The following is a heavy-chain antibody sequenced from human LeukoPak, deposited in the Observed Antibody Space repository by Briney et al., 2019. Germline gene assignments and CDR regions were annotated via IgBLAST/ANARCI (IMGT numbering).Heavy chain of an antibody. V-gene: IGHV4-4*07. J-gene: IGHJ6*02. D-gene: IGHD6-13*01. Sequence: SETLSLTCTVSGGSVSTSYWSWIRQPAGKGLEWIGRIYTSGSTNYNPSLKSRVTMSVDTSKNQFSLKLSSVTAADTAVYYCARSKGIAAAGSYYYYYGMDVWGQGTTVTVSS. CDR2: IYTSGST. CDR1: GGSVSTSY. CDR3: ARSKGIAAAGSYYYYYGMDV.